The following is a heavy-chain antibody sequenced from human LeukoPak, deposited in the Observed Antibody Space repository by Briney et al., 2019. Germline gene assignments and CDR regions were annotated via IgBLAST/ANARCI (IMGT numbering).Heavy chain of an antibody. CDR1: GYTFTGYY. D-gene: IGHD5-18*01. CDR2: INPNSGGT. J-gene: IGHJ6*02. Sequence: ASVKVSCKASGYTFTGYYMHWVRQAPGQGLEWMGWINPNSGGTNYAQKSQGRVTMTRDTSISTAYMELSRLRSDDTAVYYCAVSRGGYSYASLYGMDVWGQGTTVTVSS. V-gene: IGHV1-2*02. CDR3: AVSRGGYSYASLYGMDV.